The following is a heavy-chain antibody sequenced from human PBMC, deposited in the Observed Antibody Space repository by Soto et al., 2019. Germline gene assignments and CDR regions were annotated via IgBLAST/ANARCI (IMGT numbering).Heavy chain of an antibody. D-gene: IGHD5-12*01. CDR3: ARDWPRXXGSGYDTLXDY. CDR2: ISAYNGNT. CDR1: GYTFTSYG. J-gene: IGHJ4*02. V-gene: IGHV1-18*01. Sequence: QVXLVQSGAEVKKPGXSVKVSCKASGYTFTSYGISWVRQAPGQGLEWMGWISAYNGNTNYAQKLQGRVTXXTDTXXXXXXXXXXXXXXXXXXXXXXARDWPRXXGSGYDTLXDYWGQGTLVTVSS.